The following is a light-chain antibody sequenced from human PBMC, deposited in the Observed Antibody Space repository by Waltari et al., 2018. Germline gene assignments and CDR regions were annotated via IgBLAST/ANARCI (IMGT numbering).Light chain of an antibody. V-gene: IGLV5-45*03. CDR1: SGLIVRPYN. CDR3: MIWYSAAWV. J-gene: IGLJ3*02. CDR2: YNSASDK. Sequence: QAVVTQPSSLSASPGASASLTCTLRSGLIVRPYNIYWYQQKPGIPPRYRLRYNSASDKQQGVGVPSRFSGAKDVSANSGILLISGLQSEDEADYYCMIWYSAAWVFGGGTKLNVL.